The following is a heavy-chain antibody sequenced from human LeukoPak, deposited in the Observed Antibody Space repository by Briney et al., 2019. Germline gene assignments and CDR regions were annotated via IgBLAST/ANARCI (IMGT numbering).Heavy chain of an antibody. Sequence: PGGSLRLSCAASGFTFSSYNMNWVRQAPGKGLEWVSSITSGSSYIYYADSVKGRFTISRDNAKNSLYLQMNSLRAEDTALYYCARVGRIAAAGTTIAVAGVGFDYWGQGTLVTVSS. D-gene: IGHD6-13*01. V-gene: IGHV3-21*04. CDR1: GFTFSSYN. J-gene: IGHJ4*02. CDR2: ITSGSSYI. CDR3: ARVGRIAAAGTTIAVAGVGFDY.